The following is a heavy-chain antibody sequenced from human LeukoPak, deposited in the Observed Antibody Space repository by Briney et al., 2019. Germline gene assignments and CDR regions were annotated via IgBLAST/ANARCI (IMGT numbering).Heavy chain of an antibody. D-gene: IGHD1-1*01. CDR3: ARVSGRLERQSDLDY. CDR1: GFTFASYS. CDR2: ISGGSTYI. J-gene: IGHJ4*02. Sequence: GGSLRLSCAASGFTFASYSMNWVRQAPGKGLEWVSSISGGSTYIYNAGSVKGRFTISRDNAQASLYLQMISLRADDTAVYYCARVSGRLERQSDLDYWGQGTLVIVSS. V-gene: IGHV3-21*01.